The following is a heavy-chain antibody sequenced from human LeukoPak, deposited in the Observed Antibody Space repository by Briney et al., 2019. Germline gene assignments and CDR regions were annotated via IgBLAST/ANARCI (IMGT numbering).Heavy chain of an antibody. Sequence: ASVKVSCKASGYTFSNYDINWVRQATGQGLEWMGWMNPNSGNTGYARKFQGRVTMTRNTSISTAYMELSSLRSEDTAVYYCARAKYYDFWSGYHTSGLPNARNWFDPWGQGTLVTVSS. CDR1: GYTFSNYD. V-gene: IGHV1-8*01. J-gene: IGHJ5*02. CDR2: MNPNSGNT. D-gene: IGHD3-3*01. CDR3: ARAKYYDFWSGYHTSGLPNARNWFDP.